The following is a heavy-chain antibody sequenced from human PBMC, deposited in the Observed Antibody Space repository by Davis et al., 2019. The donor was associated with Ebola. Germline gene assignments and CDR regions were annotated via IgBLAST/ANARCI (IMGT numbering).Heavy chain of an antibody. CDR3: ARLPALSIAARRNYYYYGMDV. D-gene: IGHD6-6*01. CDR1: GYTFISYG. J-gene: IGHJ6*02. CDR2: ISAYNGNT. Sequence: ASVKVSCKASGYTFISYGISWVRQAPGQGLEWMGWISAYNGNTNYAQKLQGRVTMTKETSTSTAYMELRSLRSDDTAVYYCARLPALSIAARRNYYYYGMDVWGQGTTVTVSS. V-gene: IGHV1-18*01.